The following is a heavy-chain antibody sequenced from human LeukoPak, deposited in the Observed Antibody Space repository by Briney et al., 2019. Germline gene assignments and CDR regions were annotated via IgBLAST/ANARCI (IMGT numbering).Heavy chain of an antibody. J-gene: IGHJ6*03. CDR2: INPNSGGT. V-gene: IGHV1-2*02. D-gene: IGHD6-19*01. CDR1: GYTFTGYY. CDR3: ASSGWELYYYYYYMDV. Sequence: ASVKVSCKASGYTFTGYYMHWVRQAPGQGLEWMGWINPNSGGTNYAQKFQGRVTMTRDTSISTAYMELSRLRSDDTAVDYCASSGWELYYYYYYMDVWGKGTTVTVSS.